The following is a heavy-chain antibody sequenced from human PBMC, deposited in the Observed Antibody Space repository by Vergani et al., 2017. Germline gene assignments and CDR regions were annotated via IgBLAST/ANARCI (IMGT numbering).Heavy chain of an antibody. V-gene: IGHV4-61*02. J-gene: IGHJ5*02. CDR3: VRDSWRSDLRGVYWFDT. CDR1: GDSISSGSFY. D-gene: IGHD3-10*01. Sequence: QVQLQESGPRLVKPSQTLSLTCTVSGDSISSGSFYWTWIRQPAGKGLEWIGRFHIGGTTHYNPSLKSRVSISLDTSTNQFSLTLRSVTAADTAVYYCVRDSWRSDLRGVYWFDTWGQGTLVSVSS. CDR2: FHIGGTT.